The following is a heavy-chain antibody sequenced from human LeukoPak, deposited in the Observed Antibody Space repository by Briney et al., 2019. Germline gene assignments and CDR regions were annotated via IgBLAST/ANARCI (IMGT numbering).Heavy chain of an antibody. V-gene: IGHV4-59*08. D-gene: IGHD6-13*01. CDR1: GGSISSYC. Sequence: PSETLSLTCTVSGGSISSYCWSWIRQPPGKGLEWIGYIYYSGSTNYNPSLKSRVTISVDTSKNQFSLKLTSVTAADTAVYYCARQYRLAAAGREYYFDYWGQGTLVTVSS. J-gene: IGHJ4*02. CDR3: ARQYRLAAAGREYYFDY. CDR2: IYYSGST.